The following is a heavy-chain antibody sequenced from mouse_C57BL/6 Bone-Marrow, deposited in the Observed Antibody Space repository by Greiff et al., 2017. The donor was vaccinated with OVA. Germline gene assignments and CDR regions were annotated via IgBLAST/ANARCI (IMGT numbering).Heavy chain of an antibody. CDR3: AGDYSNAWFAY. D-gene: IGHD2-5*01. Sequence: VQRVESGPGLVKPSQSLFLTCSITGFPITSGYYWIWIRQSPGKPLEWMGYITHSGETFYNPSLQSPISITRETSKNQFFLQLNSVTTEDTAMYYCAGDYSNAWFAYWGQGTLVTVSA. V-gene: IGHV12-3*01. CDR1: GFPITSGYY. J-gene: IGHJ3*01. CDR2: ITHSGET.